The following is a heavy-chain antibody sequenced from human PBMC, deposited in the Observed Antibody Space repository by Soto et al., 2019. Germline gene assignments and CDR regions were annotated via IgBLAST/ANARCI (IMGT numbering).Heavy chain of an antibody. Sequence: GGSLRLSCEVSGLTFAKVGMSWIRQAPGKGLEWVGRIKSQIDGGRIDYAAPVKDRFTISRDDSKNTLYLQRNILKTEDTAVYYCTTSVPGTPRAIDYWGQGNLVTVSS. CDR2: IKSQIDGGRI. V-gene: IGHV3-15*01. D-gene: IGHD1-7*01. CDR3: TTSVPGTPRAIDY. CDR1: GLTFAKVG. J-gene: IGHJ4*02.